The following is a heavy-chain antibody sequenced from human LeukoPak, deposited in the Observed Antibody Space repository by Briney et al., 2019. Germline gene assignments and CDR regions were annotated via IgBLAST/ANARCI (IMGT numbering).Heavy chain of an antibody. CDR1: GFTFGDCT. D-gene: IGHD6-19*01. CDR2: ISWDGDNT. J-gene: IGHJ4*02. V-gene: IGHV3-43*01. CDR3: AKGNSIAVAAFFDY. Sequence: PGGSLRLSCAASGFTFGDCTMHWVRQAPGKGLEWVSLISWDGDNTYYADSVKGRFTISRDNSKNSLYLQMNSLRTDDSALYYCAKGNSIAVAAFFDYWGQGTLVTVSS.